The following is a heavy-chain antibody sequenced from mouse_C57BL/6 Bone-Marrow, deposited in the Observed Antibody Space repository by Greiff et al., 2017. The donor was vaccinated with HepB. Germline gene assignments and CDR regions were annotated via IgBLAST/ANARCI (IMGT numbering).Heavy chain of an antibody. D-gene: IGHD1-1*01. CDR1: GFTFSDYG. V-gene: IGHV5-17*01. CDR3: ARRGSSPWYFDV. J-gene: IGHJ1*03. Sequence: DVMLVESGGGLVKPGGSLKLSCAASGFTFSDYGMHWVRQAPEKGLEWVAYISSGSSTIYYADTVKGRFTISRDNAKNTLFLQMTSLRSEDTVMYYCARRGSSPWYFDVWGTGTTVTVSS. CDR2: ISSGSSTI.